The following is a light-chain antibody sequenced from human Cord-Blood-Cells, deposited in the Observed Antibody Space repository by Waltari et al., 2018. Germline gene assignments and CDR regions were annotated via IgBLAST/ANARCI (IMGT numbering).Light chain of an antibody. CDR2: EVS. V-gene: IGLV2-23*02. CDR3: CSYAGSSTV. CDR1: SSDVRSYNL. Sequence: QSALTQPALVYGSPGQSSTIPCTGTSSDVRSYNLVSCYQQHPGKAPKLMIYEVSKRPSGVSNRFSGSKSGNTASLTISGLQAEDEADYYCCSYAGSSTVFGGGTKLTVL. J-gene: IGLJ3*02.